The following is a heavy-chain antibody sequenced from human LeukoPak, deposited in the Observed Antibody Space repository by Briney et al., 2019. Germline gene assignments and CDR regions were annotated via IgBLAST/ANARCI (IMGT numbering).Heavy chain of an antibody. D-gene: IGHD3-22*01. CDR2: INPNSGGT. CDR1: GYTFTGYY. J-gene: IGHJ4*02. CDR3: ARDHRVNYYDSSGYMDY. Sequence: ASVKVSCKASGYTFTGYYMHWVRQAPGQGLEWMGWINPNSGGTNYAQKFQGRVTMTRDTSISTAYMELSRLRSDDTAVYYCARDHRVNYYDSSGYMDYWGQGTLVTVSS. V-gene: IGHV1-2*02.